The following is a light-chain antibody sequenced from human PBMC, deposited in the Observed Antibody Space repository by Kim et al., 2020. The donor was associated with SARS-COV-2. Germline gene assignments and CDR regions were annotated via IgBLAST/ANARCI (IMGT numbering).Light chain of an antibody. Sequence: VSPGERATLSCTASESVRGNVAWYQQKPGQAPRLLIYGGSTRATGIPAKFSGSGSGTVFTLTISSLQSDDSAVYYCQQYSNWPPYSFGQGTKLEI. J-gene: IGKJ2*03. CDR1: ESVRGN. CDR2: GGS. V-gene: IGKV3-15*01. CDR3: QQYSNWPPYS.